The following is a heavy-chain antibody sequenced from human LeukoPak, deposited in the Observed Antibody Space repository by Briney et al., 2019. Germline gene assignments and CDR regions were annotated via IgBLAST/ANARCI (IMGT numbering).Heavy chain of an antibody. D-gene: IGHD1-26*01. V-gene: IGHV4-59*08. J-gene: IGHJ3*02. CDR3: ARQVGPWDAFDI. CDR2: IYYSGST. Sequence: SETLSLTCTVSGGSISRYYWSWIRQPPGKGLEWLGYIYYSGSTNYNPSLKSRVTISVDTSKNQFSLKLSSVTAADTAVYYCARQVGPWDAFDIWGQGTMVTVSS. CDR1: GGSISRYY.